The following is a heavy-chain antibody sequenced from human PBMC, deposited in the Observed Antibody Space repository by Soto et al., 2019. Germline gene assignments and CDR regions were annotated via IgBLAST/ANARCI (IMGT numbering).Heavy chain of an antibody. CDR1: GGTFSSYA. CDR2: IIPIFGTA. CDR3: ARKRAREDILLYYYGMDG. D-gene: IGHD3-10*01. J-gene: IGHJ6*02. V-gene: IGHV1-69*13. Sequence: SVKVSCKASGGTFSSYAISWVRQAPGQGLEWMGGIIPIFGTANYAQKFQGRVTITADESTSTAYMELSSLRSDDTAVYYCARKRAREDILLYYYGMDGWGQGTTDTVSS.